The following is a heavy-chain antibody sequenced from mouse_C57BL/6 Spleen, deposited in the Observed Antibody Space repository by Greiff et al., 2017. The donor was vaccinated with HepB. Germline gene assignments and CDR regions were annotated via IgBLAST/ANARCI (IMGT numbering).Heavy chain of an antibody. CDR2: IRSKSNNYAT. CDR1: GFSFNTYA. D-gene: IGHD2-4*01. Sequence: EVQGVESGGGLVQPKGSLKLSCAASGFSFNTYAMNWVRQAPGKGLEWVARIRSKSNNYATYYADSVKDRFTISRDDSESMLYLQMNNLKTEDTAMYYCVRQGYDYDKGAWFAYWGQGTLVTVSA. CDR3: VRQGYDYDKGAWFAY. J-gene: IGHJ3*01. V-gene: IGHV10-1*01.